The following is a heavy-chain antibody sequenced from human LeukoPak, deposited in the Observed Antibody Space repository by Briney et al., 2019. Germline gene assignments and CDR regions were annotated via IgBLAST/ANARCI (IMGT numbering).Heavy chain of an antibody. CDR2: INTNTGNP. Sequence: ASVKVSCKASVYTFTSYAMNWVRQAPGQGLEWMGWINTNTGNPTHAHGFTGRFVFSLDTSVSTAYVQISSLKAEDTAVYYCARDGTITMVRGVSNWFDPWGQGTLVTVSS. J-gene: IGHJ5*02. CDR1: VYTFTSYA. CDR3: ARDGTITMVRGVSNWFDP. V-gene: IGHV7-4-1*02. D-gene: IGHD3-10*01.